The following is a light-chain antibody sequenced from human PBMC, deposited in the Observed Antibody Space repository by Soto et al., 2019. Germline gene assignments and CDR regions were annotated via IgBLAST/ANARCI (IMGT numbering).Light chain of an antibody. CDR2: GAS. CDR3: QQYGSSPYT. J-gene: IGKJ2*01. V-gene: IGKV3-20*01. CDR1: QSVRNSY. Sequence: EILLTQSPDTLSLSPGERATLSCRASQSVRNSYLAWYQQKPGQAPRLLIYGASGRATGIPDRFSGSGSGTDFTLTISRLEPEDFAVYYCQQYGSSPYTFGQGTKLGI.